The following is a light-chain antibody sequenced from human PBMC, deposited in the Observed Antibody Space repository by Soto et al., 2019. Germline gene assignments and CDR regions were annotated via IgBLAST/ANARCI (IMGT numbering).Light chain of an antibody. CDR2: EGS. CDR3: CSYAGSSTYVV. CDR1: SSDVGSYNL. Sequence: QSVLTQPASVSRSPGQSITISCTGTSSDVGSYNLVSWYQQHPGKAPKLMIYEGSKRPSGVSNRFSGSKSGNTASLTISGLQAEHEADYYCCSYAGSSTYVVFGGGTKLTVL. V-gene: IGLV2-23*01. J-gene: IGLJ2*01.